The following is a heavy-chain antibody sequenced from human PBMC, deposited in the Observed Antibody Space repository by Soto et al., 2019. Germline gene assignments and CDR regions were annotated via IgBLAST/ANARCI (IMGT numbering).Heavy chain of an antibody. CDR1: GFTVSNNY. V-gene: IGHV3-66*01. CDR2: IYRGGST. CDR3: ARDIVVVMGGAYYDYGMDV. Sequence: EVQVVESGGGLVQPGGSLSLSCAASGFTVSNNYMSWVRQAPGKGLEWVSVIYRGGSTYYADSVKGRFTISRDNSKNTLYLQMSSLRVDDTAVYYCARDIVVVMGGAYYDYGMDVW. D-gene: IGHD2-21*01. J-gene: IGHJ6*01.